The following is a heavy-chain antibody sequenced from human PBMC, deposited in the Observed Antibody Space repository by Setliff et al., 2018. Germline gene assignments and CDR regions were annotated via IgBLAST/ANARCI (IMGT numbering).Heavy chain of an antibody. J-gene: IGHJ4*02. D-gene: IGHD3-3*01. CDR3: RFWSSYYKNDY. CDR1: GGSFSDYY. CDR2: INQSENT. V-gene: IGHV4-34*01. Sequence: NPSETLSLTCTVYGGSFSDYYWGWIRQSPGKRPEWIAEINQSENTNYNPSLNSRVSVSVDTPTNQFSLKVFSVTAADTAVYYCRFWSSYYKNDYWAQGTLVTVSS.